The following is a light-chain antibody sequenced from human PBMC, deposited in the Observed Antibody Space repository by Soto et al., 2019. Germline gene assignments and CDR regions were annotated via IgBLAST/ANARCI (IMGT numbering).Light chain of an antibody. J-gene: IGKJ1*01. CDR2: DAS. CDR3: QQDHNYPWT. V-gene: IGKV1-5*01. CDR1: ESIRTW. Sequence: DIQMTQSPSTLSASIGDRVTLTCRASESIRTWLAWYQHKPGKSPKFLIYDASSLESGVPSRFSGSGSGTEFTLTISNLQPDDFATYFCQQDHNYPWTFGQGTKVEIK.